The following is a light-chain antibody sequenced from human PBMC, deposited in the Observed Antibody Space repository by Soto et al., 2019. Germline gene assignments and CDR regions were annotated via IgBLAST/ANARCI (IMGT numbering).Light chain of an antibody. CDR1: QSVDIN. V-gene: IGKV3-15*01. CDR3: QQYRNWPRT. CDR2: GAS. J-gene: IGKJ1*01. Sequence: EIALTQSPATLSVSPGDRVTLSCRASQSVDINLAWYQQRPGQAPRLLVYGASTKATDMPGRFSGRGSGTEFTLTINNLQSEDFAVYYCQQYRNWPRTFGQGTKVDIK.